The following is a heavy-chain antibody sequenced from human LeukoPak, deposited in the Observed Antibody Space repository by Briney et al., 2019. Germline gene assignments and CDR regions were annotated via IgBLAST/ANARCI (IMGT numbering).Heavy chain of an antibody. CDR1: GFTFSDYY. J-gene: IGHJ6*03. V-gene: IGHV3-11*06. CDR3: ARDHDWDYMDV. Sequence: PGGSLRLSCAASGFTFSDYYMSWIRQAPGKGLEWVSSISSSSSYIEYADSVKGRFTISRDNTRNSLYLQMNSLRAEDTAVYYCARDHDWDYMDVWGKGTTVTVSS. D-gene: IGHD3-9*01. CDR2: ISSSSSYI.